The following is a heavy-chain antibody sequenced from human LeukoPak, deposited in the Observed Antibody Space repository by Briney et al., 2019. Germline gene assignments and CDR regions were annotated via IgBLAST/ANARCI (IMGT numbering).Heavy chain of an antibody. D-gene: IGHD3-16*01. J-gene: IGHJ2*01. V-gene: IGHV3-30*03. Sequence: GGSLRLSCVASGFTFSRHGMHWVRQAPGKGLEWVAVKGDTGRAKYYADSVEGRFTASRDNFKNTLYLEMNSLRYDDTALYYCAREAAWGNWYFDHWGRGTLVTVSS. CDR3: AREAAWGNWYFDH. CDR2: KGDTGRAK. CDR1: GFTFSRHG.